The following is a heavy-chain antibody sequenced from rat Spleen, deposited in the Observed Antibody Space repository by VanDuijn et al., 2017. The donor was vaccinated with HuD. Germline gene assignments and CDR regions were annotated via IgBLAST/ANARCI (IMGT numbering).Heavy chain of an antibody. Sequence: EVQLVESGGGLVQPGRSLKLSCAASGFTFSDYYMAWVRQAPTKGLEWVATISYADTSGHSGTYYRDSGKGRSTISRDNAKSTLSLQMDSLRSEDTATYYCTTGTIAAPYWYFDFWGPGTMVTVSS. D-gene: IGHD1-2*01. CDR2: ISYADTSGHSGT. CDR3: TTGTIAAPYWYFDF. J-gene: IGHJ1*01. V-gene: IGHV5-20*01. CDR1: GFTFSDYY.